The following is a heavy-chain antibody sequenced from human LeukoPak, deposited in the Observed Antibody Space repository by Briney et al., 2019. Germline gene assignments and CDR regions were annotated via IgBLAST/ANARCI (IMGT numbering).Heavy chain of an antibody. CDR1: GGSISSYY. J-gene: IGHJ6*03. Sequence: PSETLSLTCTVSGGSISSYYWSWIRQPPGKGLEWIGYIYYSGSTNYNPSLKSRVTISVDTSKNQFSLKLSSVTAADTAVYYCARAGGYCSSTSYYRNSHYYYYMDVWGKGTTVTVSS. V-gene: IGHV4-59*01. CDR3: ARAGGYCSSTSYYRNSHYYYYMDV. CDR2: IYYSGST. D-gene: IGHD2-2*01.